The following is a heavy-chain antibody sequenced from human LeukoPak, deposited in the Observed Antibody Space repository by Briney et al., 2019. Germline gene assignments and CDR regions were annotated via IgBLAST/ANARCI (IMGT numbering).Heavy chain of an antibody. J-gene: IGHJ4*02. CDR2: IYYSGST. Sequence: SETLSLTCTVSGGSISSSSYYWGWIRQPPGKGLEWIGSIYYSGSTYYNPSLKSRVTISVDTSKNQFSLKLSSVTAADTAVYYCASGMITFGGVIAHFDYWGQGTLVTVSS. CDR3: ASGMITFGGVIAHFDY. V-gene: IGHV4-39*07. CDR1: GGSISSSSYY. D-gene: IGHD3-16*02.